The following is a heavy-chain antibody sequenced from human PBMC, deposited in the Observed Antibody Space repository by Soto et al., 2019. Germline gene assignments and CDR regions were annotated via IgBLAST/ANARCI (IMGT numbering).Heavy chain of an antibody. CDR2: IGGSGGST. Sequence: EVQLLESGGGLVQPGGSLRLSCAASGFTFSSYAMSWVRQAPGKGLEWVSTIGGSGGSTYYADSVKGRFTISIDNSKNTLYLQMNSLRAEDTAVYYCAKDQYVVVTTNWFDPWGQGTLVTVSS. D-gene: IGHD2-21*02. CDR3: AKDQYVVVTTNWFDP. CDR1: GFTFSSYA. J-gene: IGHJ5*02. V-gene: IGHV3-23*01.